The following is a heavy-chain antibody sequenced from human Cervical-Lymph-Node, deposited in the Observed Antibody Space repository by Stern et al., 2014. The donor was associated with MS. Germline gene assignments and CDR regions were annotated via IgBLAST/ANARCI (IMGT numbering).Heavy chain of an antibody. CDR3: ARGRPSYCNAGNCDEPSEF. D-gene: IGHD2-15*01. CDR2: INNYNGNT. J-gene: IGHJ4*02. V-gene: IGHV1-18*01. Sequence: QLVQSGGEVKKPGASVKVSCRTSGYTFDTYDITWVRQAPGQGLEWMGWINNYNGNTYYAQKLQGRVTMTTDTSTSTAYMELMSLRSDDTAVYYCARGRPSYCNAGNCDEPSEFWGQGTLVTVST. CDR1: GYTFDTYD.